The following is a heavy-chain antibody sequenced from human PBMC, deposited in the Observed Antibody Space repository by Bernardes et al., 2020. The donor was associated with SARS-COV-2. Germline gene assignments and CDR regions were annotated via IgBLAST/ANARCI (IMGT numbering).Heavy chain of an antibody. CDR3: AREMPYRGVGATDY. Sequence: GGSLRLSCAASGFTFSSYWMHWVRQAPGKGLVWVSHINSDGSSTTYADSVKGRFTISRDNAKNTLYLQMNSLRAEDTAVYYCAREMPYRGVGATDYWGQRTLVTVSS. CDR1: GFTFSSYW. CDR2: INSDGSST. D-gene: IGHD1-26*01. V-gene: IGHV3-74*01. J-gene: IGHJ4*02.